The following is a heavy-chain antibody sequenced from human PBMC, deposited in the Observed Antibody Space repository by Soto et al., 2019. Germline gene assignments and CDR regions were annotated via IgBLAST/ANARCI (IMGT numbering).Heavy chain of an antibody. J-gene: IGHJ5*02. CDR1: GYTFTSYY. CDR2: INPSGGST. CDR3: ARDLTYVSSGSSSDWFDP. Sequence: VKVSCKASGYTFTSYYMHWVRQAPGQGLEWMGIINPSGGSTSYAQKFQGRVTMTRDTSTSTVYMELSSLRSEDTAVYYCARDLTYVSSGSSSDWFDPWGQGTLVTVSS. D-gene: IGHD6-6*01. V-gene: IGHV1-46*01.